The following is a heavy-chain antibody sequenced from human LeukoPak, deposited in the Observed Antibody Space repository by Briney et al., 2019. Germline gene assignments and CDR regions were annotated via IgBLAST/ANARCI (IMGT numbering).Heavy chain of an antibody. CDR1: GDSISSYY. Sequence: SETLSLTCTVSGDSISSYYWSWIRQPPGKGLEWIGYIYYSGSTNYNPSLQSRVTISVYTSRNQFSLNLTSVTAADTAVYYCATSYYNYDRWDYWGQGILVTVSS. CDR3: ATSYYNYDRWDY. V-gene: IGHV4-59*01. D-gene: IGHD3-16*01. J-gene: IGHJ4*02. CDR2: IYYSGST.